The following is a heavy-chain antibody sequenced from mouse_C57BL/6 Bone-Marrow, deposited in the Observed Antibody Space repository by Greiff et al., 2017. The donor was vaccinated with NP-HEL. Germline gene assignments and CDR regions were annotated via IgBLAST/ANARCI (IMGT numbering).Heavy chain of an antibody. D-gene: IGHD6-5*01. CDR3: ARRAYSAWFAY. J-gene: IGHJ3*01. CDR2: ISSGGSYT. Sequence: EVQLVESGGDLVKPGGSLKLSCAASGFTFSSYGMSWVRQTPDKRLEWVATISSGGSYTYYPDSVKGRFTISRDNAKNTLYLQMSSLKSEDTAMYYCARRAYSAWFAYWGQGTLVTVPA. CDR1: GFTFSSYG. V-gene: IGHV5-6*01.